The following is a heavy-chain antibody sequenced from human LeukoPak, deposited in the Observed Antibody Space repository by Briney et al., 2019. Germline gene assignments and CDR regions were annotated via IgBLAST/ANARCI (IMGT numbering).Heavy chain of an antibody. J-gene: IGHJ6*03. CDR1: GFTFSNYA. D-gene: IGHD3-10*01. CDR3: ARCNGSGSYYNNRFYYYYYYMDV. Sequence: GGSLRLSCAASGFTFSNYAMHWVRQAPGKGLEYVSAISSTGGSTYYANSVKGRFTISRDNSKNTLYLQMNSLRAEDTAVYYCARCNGSGSYYNNRFYYYYYYMDVWGKGTTVTISS. CDR2: ISSTGGST. V-gene: IGHV3-64*01.